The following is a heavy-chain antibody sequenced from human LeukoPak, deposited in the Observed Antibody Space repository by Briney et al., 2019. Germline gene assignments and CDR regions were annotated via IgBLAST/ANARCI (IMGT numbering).Heavy chain of an antibody. V-gene: IGHV3-23*01. Sequence: GGSLRLSCAASGFTFSSYAMSWVRQAPGKGLEWVSAISGSGGSTYYADSVKGRFTISRDNSKNTLYLQMNSLRAEDTAVYYCARIRRLLWFGELGVDYFDYWGQRTLVTVSS. D-gene: IGHD3-10*01. CDR3: ARIRRLLWFGELGVDYFDY. J-gene: IGHJ4*02. CDR1: GFTFSSYA. CDR2: ISGSGGST.